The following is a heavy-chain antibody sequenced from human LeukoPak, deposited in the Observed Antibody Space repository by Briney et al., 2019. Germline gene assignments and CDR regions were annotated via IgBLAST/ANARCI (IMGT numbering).Heavy chain of an antibody. CDR2: IYTSGST. J-gene: IGHJ5*02. CDR3: ASQWLVPYSIRLDP. V-gene: IGHV4-4*07. Sequence: SETLSLTCTVSGGSISNYYWSWIRQPAGKGLEWIGRIYTSGSTNYNPSLKSRVTMSVDTSKNQFSLKLSSVTAADTAVYYCASQWLVPYSIRLDPWGQGTLVTVSS. CDR1: GGSISNYY. D-gene: IGHD6-19*01.